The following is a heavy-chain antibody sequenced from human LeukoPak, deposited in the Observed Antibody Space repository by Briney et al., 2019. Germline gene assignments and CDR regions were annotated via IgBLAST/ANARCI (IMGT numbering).Heavy chain of an antibody. Sequence: PGGSLRLSCAASGFTFSSHEMNWVRQPPGKGLEWVSYISSGGSTIYHADSVKGRFTVSRDNAKNSLYLQMNSQRAEDTALYYCARDVWFDPWGQGTLVTVSS. CDR1: GFTFSSHE. CDR3: ARDVWFDP. V-gene: IGHV3-48*03. J-gene: IGHJ5*02. CDR2: ISSGGSTI.